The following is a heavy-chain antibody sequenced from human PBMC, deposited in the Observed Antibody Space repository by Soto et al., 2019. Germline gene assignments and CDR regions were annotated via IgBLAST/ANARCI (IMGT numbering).Heavy chain of an antibody. J-gene: IGHJ5*02. Sequence: GASVKVSCKASGYTFTGYYMHWVRQAPGQGLEWMGWINPNSGGTNYAQKFQGRVTMTRDTSISTAYMELSRLRSDDTAVYYCARGPSIVVVPAAPYNWFDPWGQGISVTSPQ. CDR3: ARGPSIVVVPAAPYNWFDP. D-gene: IGHD2-2*01. CDR2: INPNSGGT. CDR1: GYTFTGYY. V-gene: IGHV1-2*02.